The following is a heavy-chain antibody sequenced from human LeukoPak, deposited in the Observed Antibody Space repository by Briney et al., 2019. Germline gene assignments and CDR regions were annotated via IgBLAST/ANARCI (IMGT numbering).Heavy chain of an antibody. Sequence: GGSLRLSCAASGFTFSSYGLNWVRQAPGKGLEWVSGISGDAGRTYYADSVKGRFTISRDNSKNTLYLQMNSLRAEDTAVYYCAKRGGMYPAHYFDYWGQGTLVTVSS. CDR3: AKRGGMYPAHYFDY. CDR2: ISGDAGRT. V-gene: IGHV3-23*01. CDR1: GFTFSSYG. J-gene: IGHJ4*02. D-gene: IGHD3-16*01.